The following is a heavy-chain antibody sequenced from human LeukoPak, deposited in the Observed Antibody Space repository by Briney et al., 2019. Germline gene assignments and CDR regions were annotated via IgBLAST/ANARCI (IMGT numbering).Heavy chain of an antibody. D-gene: IGHD2-2*01. V-gene: IGHV2-5*01. CDR2: IYWNDDK. J-gene: IGHJ5*02. Sequence: SGPTLVEPTQTLTLTCTFSGFSLSTSGVGVGWIRQPPGKALEWLALIYWNDDKRYSPSLKSRLTITKDTSKNQVVLTMTNMDPVDTATYYCAHSREDIVVVPAAIVTLNWFDPWGQGTLVTVSS. CDR3: AHSREDIVVVPAAIVTLNWFDP. CDR1: GFSLSTSGVG.